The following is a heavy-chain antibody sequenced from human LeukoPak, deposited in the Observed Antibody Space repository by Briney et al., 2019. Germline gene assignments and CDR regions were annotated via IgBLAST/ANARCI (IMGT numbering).Heavy chain of an antibody. D-gene: IGHD2-21*02. J-gene: IGHJ5*02. CDR1: GGSISSNY. CDR3: ARQGGDHWFDP. Sequence: SETLSLTCTVSGGSISSNYWSWIRQPPGKGLEWIGYIYTSGSTNYNPSLKSRVTISVDTSKNQFSLKLSSVTAADTAVYYCARQGGDHWFDPWGQGTLVTVSS. V-gene: IGHV4-4*09. CDR2: IYTSGST.